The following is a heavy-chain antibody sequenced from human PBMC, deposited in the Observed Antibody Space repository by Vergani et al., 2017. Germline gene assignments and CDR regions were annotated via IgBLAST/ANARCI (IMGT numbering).Heavy chain of an antibody. CDR1: GGSISGYY. Sequence: QVRLQESGPGLVKPSETLSLTCSVSGGSISGYYWSWVRQPPGKELEWIGYMYHSGSTNYNPFLETRVTISGDTSKNQFSLKLNSVTAADTAVYYCARTSSSSGSYYNGEWDYWGQGTLVTVSS. D-gene: IGHD3-10*01. J-gene: IGHJ4*02. CDR2: MYHSGST. V-gene: IGHV4-59*01. CDR3: ARTSSSSGSYYNGEWDY.